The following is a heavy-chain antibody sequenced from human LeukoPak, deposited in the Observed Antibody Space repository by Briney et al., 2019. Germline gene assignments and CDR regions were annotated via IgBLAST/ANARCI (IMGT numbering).Heavy chain of an antibody. CDR1: GGSVSSGSYY. J-gene: IGHJ6*02. V-gene: IGHV4-61*01. CDR3: ARGIGDYSNYDYYYYGMDV. D-gene: IGHD4-11*01. Sequence: SETLSLTCTVSGGSVSSGSYYWSWLRQPPGKGLEWIGYIYYSGSTNYNPSLKSRVTISVDTSKNQFSLKLSSVTAADTAVYYCARGIGDYSNYDYYYYGMDVWGQGTTVTVSS. CDR2: IYYSGST.